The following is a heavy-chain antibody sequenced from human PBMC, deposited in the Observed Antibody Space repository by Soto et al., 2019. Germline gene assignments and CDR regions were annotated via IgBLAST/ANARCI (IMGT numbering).Heavy chain of an antibody. CDR2: IYYSGST. CDR3: AQYGVSYDSSRYE. J-gene: IGHJ4*02. V-gene: IGHV4-39*01. CDR1: GGSISSSSYY. D-gene: IGHD3-22*01. Sequence: SETLSLTCTVSGGSISSSSYYWGWIRQPPGKGLEWIGSIYYSGSTYYNPSLKSRVTISVDTSKNQFSLKLSSVTAADTAVYYCAQYGVSYDSSRYEWGQGTLVTVSS.